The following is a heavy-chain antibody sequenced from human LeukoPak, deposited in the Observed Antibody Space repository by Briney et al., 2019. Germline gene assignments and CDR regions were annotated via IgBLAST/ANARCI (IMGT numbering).Heavy chain of an antibody. Sequence: ASVKVSCKVSGYALTELSMHWVRQAPGKGLEWMGGFDPEDGETIYAQKFQGRVTMTEDTSTDTAYMELSSLRSEDSAVYYCAKHGGRYFDSWGQGTLVTVSS. V-gene: IGHV1-24*01. CDR1: GYALTELS. J-gene: IGHJ4*02. CDR3: AKHGGRYFDS. CDR2: FDPEDGET. D-gene: IGHD4-23*01.